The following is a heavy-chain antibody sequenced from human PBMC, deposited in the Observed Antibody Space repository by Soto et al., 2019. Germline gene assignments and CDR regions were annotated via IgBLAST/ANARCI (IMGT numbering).Heavy chain of an antibody. Sequence: SETLSLTCTVSGGSISSGDYYWSWIRQPPGKGLEWIGYIYYSGSTYYNPSLKSRVTISVGTSKNQFSLKLSSVTAADTAVYYCARDSEFYCSGGSCYRYYFDYWGQGTLVTVSS. D-gene: IGHD2-15*01. CDR3: ARDSEFYCSGGSCYRYYFDY. CDR2: IYYSGST. CDR1: GGSISSGDYY. V-gene: IGHV4-30-4*01. J-gene: IGHJ4*02.